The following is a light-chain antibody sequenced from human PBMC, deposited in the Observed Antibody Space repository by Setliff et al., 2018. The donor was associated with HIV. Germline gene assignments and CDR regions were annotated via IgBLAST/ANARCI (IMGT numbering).Light chain of an antibody. CDR3: SSYAGSSTLGV. Sequence: QSALTQPPSAPGPPGQSVTISCTGTSSDVGGYNYVSWYQQHPGKAPKLMIYEVSKRPSGVPDRFSGSKSDNTASLTVSGLQAEDEADYYCSSYAGSSTLGVFGGGTKVTVL. CDR1: SSDVGGYNY. J-gene: IGLJ2*01. V-gene: IGLV2-8*01. CDR2: EVS.